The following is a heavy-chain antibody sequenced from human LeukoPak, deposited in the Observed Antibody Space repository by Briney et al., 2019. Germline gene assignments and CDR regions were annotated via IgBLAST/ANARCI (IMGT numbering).Heavy chain of an antibody. Sequence: GRSLRLSCAASGFTFSSYGMHWVRQAPGEGLEWVAVIWYDGSNKYYADSVKGRFTISRDNSKNTLYLQMNSLRAEDTAVYYCARDIVSHCSGGSCYNWFVPWGQGTLVTVSS. D-gene: IGHD2-15*01. CDR3: ARDIVSHCSGGSCYNWFVP. J-gene: IGHJ5*02. CDR1: GFTFSSYG. V-gene: IGHV3-33*01. CDR2: IWYDGSNK.